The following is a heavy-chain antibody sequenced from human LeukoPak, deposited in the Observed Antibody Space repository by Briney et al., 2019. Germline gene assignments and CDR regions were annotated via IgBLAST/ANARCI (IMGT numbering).Heavy chain of an antibody. D-gene: IGHD2-8*01. V-gene: IGHV3-30*04. Sequence: PGGSLRLSCAASGFTFSNYAIHWVRQAPGKGLEWVTVISYGGTYKYYADSVKGRFTISRDNSKNTLYLQMNSLRADDTAVYYCARGGGHCVNGLCYMDYWGQGTLVTVSS. CDR1: GFTFSNYA. J-gene: IGHJ4*02. CDR3: ARGGGHCVNGLCYMDY. CDR2: ISYGGTYK.